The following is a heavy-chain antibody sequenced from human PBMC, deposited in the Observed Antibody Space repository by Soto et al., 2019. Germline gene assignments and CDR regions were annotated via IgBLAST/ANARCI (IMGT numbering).Heavy chain of an antibody. D-gene: IGHD3-22*01. CDR2: IYSSGST. J-gene: IGHJ4*02. CDR1: GGSISTGSYY. V-gene: IGHV4-31*03. Sequence: PSETLSLTCPVSGGSISTGSYYWSWIRQHPGKGLEWIGYIYSSGSTYYTPSLKSRVTISVDTSKNQFSLKLNSVTAADTAVYYCVRDRDNSAYYIDSVDYWGQGTLVTVSS. CDR3: VRDRDNSAYYIDSVDY.